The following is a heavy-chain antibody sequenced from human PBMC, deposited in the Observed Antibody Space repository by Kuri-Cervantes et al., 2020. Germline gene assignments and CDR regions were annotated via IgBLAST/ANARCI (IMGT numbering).Heavy chain of an antibody. CDR2: ISADSVTI. D-gene: IGHD3-16*01. V-gene: IGHV3-23*01. J-gene: IGHJ5*02. CDR3: AKNGQWPSYDS. Sequence: SCAASGFTFDDYAMHWVRQAAGKVVGWVSAISADSVTIYYADSEKGRFTMSRNNSKTTLYLQMSRLRAEDTAVYYCAKNGQWPSYDSWGQGTLVTVSS. CDR1: GFTFDDYA.